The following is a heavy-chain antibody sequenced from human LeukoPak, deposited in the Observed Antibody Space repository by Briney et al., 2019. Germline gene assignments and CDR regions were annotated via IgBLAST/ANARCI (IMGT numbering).Heavy chain of an antibody. CDR2: IYYSGST. CDR3: ARLPDYSNYVDWFDP. J-gene: IGHJ5*02. D-gene: IGHD4-11*01. CDR1: GGSISSYY. Sequence: SETLSLTCTVSGGSISSYYCSWIRQPPGKGLEWIGYIYYSGSTNYNPSLKSRVTISVDTSKNQFSLKLSSVTAADTAVYYCARLPDYSNYVDWFDPWGQGTLVTVSS. V-gene: IGHV4-59*08.